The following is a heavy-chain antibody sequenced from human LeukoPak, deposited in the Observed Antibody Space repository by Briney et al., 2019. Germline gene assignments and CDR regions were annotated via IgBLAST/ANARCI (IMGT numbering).Heavy chain of an antibody. D-gene: IGHD6-13*01. CDR2: IDTSGNT. J-gene: IGHJ2*01. V-gene: IGHV4-4*07. CDR3: ARVSSSWYQDWYFDL. Sequence: SETLSLTCTVSGGSISSYYWSWIRQPAGKGLEWIGRIDTSGNTNYKPSLKSRVTMSVDTSKKQFSLKLSSVAAADTAVYYCARVSSSWYQDWYFDLWGRGTLVTVSS. CDR1: GGSISSYY.